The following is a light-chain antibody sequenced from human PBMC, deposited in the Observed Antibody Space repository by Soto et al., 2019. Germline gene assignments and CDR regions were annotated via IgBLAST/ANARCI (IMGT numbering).Light chain of an antibody. CDR3: QQSFSTLMYT. Sequence: IQMTQSPSSLSASVGDRVTITCRASQSISSYLNWYQQKPGKAPKLLIYAASNLQSGVPSRFSGSGSGTDFTLTISSLQPEDFATYYCQQSFSTLMYTFGQGTNLEI. V-gene: IGKV1-39*01. CDR2: AAS. CDR1: QSISSY. J-gene: IGKJ2*01.